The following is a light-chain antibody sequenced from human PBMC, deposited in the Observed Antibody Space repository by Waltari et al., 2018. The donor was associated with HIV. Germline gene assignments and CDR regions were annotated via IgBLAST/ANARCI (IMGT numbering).Light chain of an antibody. CDR3: QKYYSTSYT. CDR2: WAS. Sequence: DIVMTQSPDSLPVSLGERAAINCNPSHSVLYSPNNKGYLTWYQQKPGQPPKLIIYWASMRESGVPDRLSGSGSGADFTLSFSSLQAEDAVVYYWQKYYSTSYTFGEGTKLEIK. CDR1: HSVLYSPNNKGY. V-gene: IGKV4-1*01. J-gene: IGKJ2*01.